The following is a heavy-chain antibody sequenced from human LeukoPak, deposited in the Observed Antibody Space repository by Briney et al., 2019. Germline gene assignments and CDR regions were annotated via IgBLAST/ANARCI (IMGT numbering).Heavy chain of an antibody. Sequence: PGGSLRLSCAASGFTFSDAWMTWVRQAPGKGLEWVGRIKRKADGAPTDYAAPVQGRFTISRDDSKNTLYLQMNSLKIEDTAVYFCSTNQALDIWGQGTKVTVSS. CDR1: GFTFSDAW. CDR3: STNQALDI. J-gene: IGHJ3*02. V-gene: IGHV3-15*01. CDR2: IKRKADGAPT.